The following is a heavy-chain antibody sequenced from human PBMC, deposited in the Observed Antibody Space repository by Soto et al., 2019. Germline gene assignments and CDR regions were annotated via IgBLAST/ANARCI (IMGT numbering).Heavy chain of an antibody. V-gene: IGHV4-34*01. Sequence: PSETLSLTCAVYGGSFSGYYWTWIRQPPGTGLEWIGEINHSGSTNYNPSLKSRVTISVDTSKNQFSLKLSSVTAAGTAVYYCARANSGSYLNFDYWGQGTLVTVSS. J-gene: IGHJ4*02. CDR3: ARANSGSYLNFDY. CDR2: INHSGST. CDR1: GGSFSGYY. D-gene: IGHD1-26*01.